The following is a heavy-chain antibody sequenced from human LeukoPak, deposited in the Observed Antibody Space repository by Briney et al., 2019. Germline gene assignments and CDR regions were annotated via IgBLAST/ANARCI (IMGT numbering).Heavy chain of an antibody. CDR1: GYTFTRNY. CDR3: ARDLGVEGNSGWFDP. CDR2: INPSGGST. V-gene: IGHV1-46*01. Sequence: ASVPESLKASGYTFTRNYMHWVRQAPGQGLEWMGVINPSGGSTTYAQKFQGRVTMTRDTSTSTIYMELNSLRSEDTAVYYCARDLGVEGNSGWFDPWG. D-gene: IGHD1-7*01. J-gene: IGHJ5*02.